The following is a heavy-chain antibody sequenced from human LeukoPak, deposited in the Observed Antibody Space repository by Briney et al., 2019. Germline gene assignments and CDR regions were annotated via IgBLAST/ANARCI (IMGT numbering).Heavy chain of an antibody. CDR3: WVPATAGEADY. J-gene: IGHJ4*02. V-gene: IGHV3-23*01. CDR2: ISASGGST. D-gene: IGHD2-2*01. Sequence: GGSLRLSCAASGFTFSSYAMSWVRQAPGKGLEWVSVISASGGSTYYADSVKGRFTISRDNSKNTLYLQMNSLRAEDTAVYYCWVPATAGEADYWRQGTLVTVSS. CDR1: GFTFSSYA.